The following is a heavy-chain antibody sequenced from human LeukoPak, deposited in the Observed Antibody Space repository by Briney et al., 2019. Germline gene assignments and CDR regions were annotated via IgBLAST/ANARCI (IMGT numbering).Heavy chain of an antibody. CDR2: ITSNGGST. CDR1: GFTFSLYA. CDR3: ARDGGYSYGYGFDY. D-gene: IGHD5-18*01. Sequence: GGSLRLSCSASGFTFSLYAMHWVRQAPGRGLEYVSAITSNGGSTYYADSVKGRFTISRDSSKNTLYLQMNSLRAEDTAVYYCARDGGYSYGYGFDYWGQGTLVTVSS. J-gene: IGHJ4*02. V-gene: IGHV3-64*04.